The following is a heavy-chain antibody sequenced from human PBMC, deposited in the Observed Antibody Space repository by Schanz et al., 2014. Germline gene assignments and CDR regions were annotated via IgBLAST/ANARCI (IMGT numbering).Heavy chain of an antibody. CDR1: GFSFSDYG. D-gene: IGHD3-22*01. Sequence: QVQLVESGGSVVQPGRSLRLSCAGSGFSFSDYGMHWVRQAPGRGLEWVAVISYHGSEKYYADSVKGRFTISRDNSKNTLYLQMNSLITEDTAVYFCAKSYDTSGYSGFDYWGQGTLVTVSS. V-gene: IGHV3-30*18. J-gene: IGHJ4*02. CDR2: ISYHGSEK. CDR3: AKSYDTSGYSGFDY.